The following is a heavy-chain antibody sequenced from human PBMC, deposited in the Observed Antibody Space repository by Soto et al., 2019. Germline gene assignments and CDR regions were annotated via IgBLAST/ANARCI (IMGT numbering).Heavy chain of an antibody. Sequence: GGSLRLSCAASGFTFKNYWMHWVRQVPGKGLVWVSRINSDGRSTSYADSVKGRFTISRDNAKNTLYLQMNSLRAEDPAVYYCARDAYSYDTSGSYYAWGQGTLVTVSS. D-gene: IGHD3-22*01. V-gene: IGHV3-74*01. J-gene: IGHJ4*02. CDR3: ARDAYSYDTSGSYYA. CDR2: INSDGRST. CDR1: GFTFKNYW.